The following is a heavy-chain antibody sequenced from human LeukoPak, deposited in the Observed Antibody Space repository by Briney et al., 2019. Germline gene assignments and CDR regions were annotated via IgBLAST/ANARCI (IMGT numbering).Heavy chain of an antibody. CDR3: ARDTAMGLPDY. V-gene: IGHV4-39*01. Sequence: PSETLSLTCTVSGGSISSGSYYWGWIRQPPGKGLEWIGSIYYSGSTYYNPSLKSRVTISVDTSKNQFSLKLSSVTAADTAVYYCARDTAMGLPDYWGQGTLVTVSS. J-gene: IGHJ4*02. CDR2: IYYSGST. D-gene: IGHD5-18*01. CDR1: GGSISSGSYY.